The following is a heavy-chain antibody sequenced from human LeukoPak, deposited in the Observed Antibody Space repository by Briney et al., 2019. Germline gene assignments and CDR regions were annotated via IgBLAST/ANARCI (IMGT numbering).Heavy chain of an antibody. J-gene: IGHJ4*02. Sequence: GGSLRLSCAASGFAFSSYGMHWVRQAPGKGLERVAFIRYDGSNKYYADSVKGRFTISRDNSKNTLYLQMNSLRAEDTAVYYCAKDRGYYYGSGSYLDYWGQGTLVTVSS. CDR2: IRYDGSNK. CDR3: AKDRGYYYGSGSYLDY. D-gene: IGHD3-10*01. CDR1: GFAFSSYG. V-gene: IGHV3-30*02.